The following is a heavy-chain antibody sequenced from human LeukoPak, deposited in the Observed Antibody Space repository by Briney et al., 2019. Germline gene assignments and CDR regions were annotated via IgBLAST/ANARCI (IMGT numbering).Heavy chain of an antibody. CDR2: INPNSGAT. CDR3: VPTYSSGWYYFDY. Sequence: ASVKVSCKASGYTFTDYYMQWVRQAPGQGLEWMGWINPNSGATDYAQKFQGRVTMTRDTSISTAYMELSRLRSDDTAVYYCVPTYSSGWYYFDYWGQGTLVTVSS. J-gene: IGHJ4*02. CDR1: GYTFTDYY. D-gene: IGHD6-19*01. V-gene: IGHV1-2*02.